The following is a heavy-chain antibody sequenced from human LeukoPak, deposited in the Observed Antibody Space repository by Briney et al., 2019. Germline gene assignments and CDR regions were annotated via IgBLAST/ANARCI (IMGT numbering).Heavy chain of an antibody. CDR1: GYTFTGYH. J-gene: IGHJ4*02. D-gene: IGHD2-2*01. CDR2: INPNSGDT. Sequence: ASVKVSCKASGYTFTGYHMHWMRQAPGQGLEWMGRINPNSGDTNYAQNFQGRVTMTRDTSISTAYMELSRLRSDDTAVYYCARDYCSSTSCLFDYWGQGTLVTVSS. V-gene: IGHV1-2*06. CDR3: ARDYCSSTSCLFDY.